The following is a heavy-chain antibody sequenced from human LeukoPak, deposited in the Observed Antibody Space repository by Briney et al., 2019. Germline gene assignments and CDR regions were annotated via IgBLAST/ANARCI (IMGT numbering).Heavy chain of an antibody. CDR3: ARDIRGLGSCFDY. CDR1: EFPFSGYW. Sequence: TGGSLRLSCAASEFPFSGYWMSWVRQAPGKGLQLVASINQDGSETYYVDSVKGRFTISRDNAKNSLYLQMNSLRAEDTAVYYCARDIRGLGSCFDYWGQGTLVTVSS. J-gene: IGHJ4*02. D-gene: IGHD3-10*01. V-gene: IGHV3-7*01. CDR2: INQDGSET.